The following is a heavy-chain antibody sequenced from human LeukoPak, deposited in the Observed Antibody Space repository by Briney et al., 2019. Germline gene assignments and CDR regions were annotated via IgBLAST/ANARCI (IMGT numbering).Heavy chain of an antibody. CDR1: GYSFTDFN. CDR3: ARSGDGDSSPLGDWYFDL. CDR2: VNGNSGGT. J-gene: IGHJ2*01. Sequence: GASVKVSCKASGYSFTDFNIHWVRQAPGQGLEWMGWVNGNSGGTHYAPKFRGGVSMTRDTSIDTAFLEMHSLKFDDTAVYYCARSGDGDSSPLGDWYFDLWGRGTLVTVSS. D-gene: IGHD4-17*01. V-gene: IGHV1-2*02.